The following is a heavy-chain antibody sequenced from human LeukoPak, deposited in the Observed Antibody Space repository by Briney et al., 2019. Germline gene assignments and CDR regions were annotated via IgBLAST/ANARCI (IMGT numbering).Heavy chain of an antibody. CDR3: ARGAAPMVRGANPSNGFDP. V-gene: IGHV1-18*04. CDR2: ISAYNGNT. Sequence: ASVKVSCKASGYTFTGYYIHWVRQAPGQGLEWMGWISAYNGNTNYAQKLQGRVTMTTDTSTSTAYMELRSLRSDDTAVNYCARGAAPMVRGANPSNGFDPWGQGTLVTVSS. J-gene: IGHJ5*02. CDR1: GYTFTGYY. D-gene: IGHD3-10*01.